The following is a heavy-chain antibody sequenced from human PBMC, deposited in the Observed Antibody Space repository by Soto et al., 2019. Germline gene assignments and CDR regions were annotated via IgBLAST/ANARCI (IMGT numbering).Heavy chain of an antibody. J-gene: IGHJ4*02. CDR3: ARENWNYLSRPLKYYFDY. V-gene: IGHV1-18*01. CDR2: ISAYNGNT. D-gene: IGHD1-7*01. CDR1: GYTFTSYG. Sequence: ASVKVSCKASGYTFTSYGISWVRQAPGQGLEWMGWISAYNGNTNYAQKLQGRVTMTTDTSTSTAYMELRSLRSDDTAVYYCARENWNYLSRPLKYYFDYWGQGTLVTVSS.